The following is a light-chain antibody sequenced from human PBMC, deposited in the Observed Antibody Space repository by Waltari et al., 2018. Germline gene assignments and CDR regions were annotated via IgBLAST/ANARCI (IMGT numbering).Light chain of an antibody. CDR3: QQRHDWPLN. V-gene: IGKV3-11*01. Sequence: EILLTQSPVTLSVSPGERATLSCKASQSVRSYLAWYQQKPGQAPRLLIYDASNRASGIPARFSGSGSGTDFTLTISNVEPEDLAVYYCQQRHDWPLNFGGGTKLEIK. CDR2: DAS. CDR1: QSVRSY. J-gene: IGKJ4*01.